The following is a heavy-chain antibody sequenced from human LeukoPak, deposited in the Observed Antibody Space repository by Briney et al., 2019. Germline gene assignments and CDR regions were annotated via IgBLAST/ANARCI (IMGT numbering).Heavy chain of an antibody. CDR1: GGSISSYD. V-gene: IGHV4-59*01. J-gene: IGHJ4*02. Sequence: SETLSLTCTVSGGSISSYDCSWIRQPPGKGLEWIGYIYYSGSTNYSPSLRSRVTISVDTSKNQFSLKVSSVTAADTAVYYCARGGASSKFFNYWGLGMLVTVSS. D-gene: IGHD6-6*01. CDR3: ARGGASSKFFNY. CDR2: IYYSGST.